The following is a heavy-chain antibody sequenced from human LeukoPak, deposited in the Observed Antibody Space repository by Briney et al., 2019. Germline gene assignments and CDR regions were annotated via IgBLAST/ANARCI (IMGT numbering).Heavy chain of an antibody. J-gene: IGHJ4*02. CDR2: IRYDGSSK. V-gene: IGHV3-30*02. Sequence: GGSLRLSCAASGFTFSSYGMHWVRQAEGKGMGWVAFIRYDGSSKYYGDSVKGRFTISRDNSKNTLYLQMNSLRAEDTAVYYCAKSSLYYYCSGSYSDYWGQGTLVTVSS. CDR3: AKSSLYYYCSGSYSDY. CDR1: GFTFSSYG. D-gene: IGHD3-10*01.